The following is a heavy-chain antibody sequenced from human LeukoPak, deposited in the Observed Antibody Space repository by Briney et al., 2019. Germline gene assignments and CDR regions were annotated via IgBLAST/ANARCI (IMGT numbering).Heavy chain of an antibody. CDR1: GFTFSNYW. CDR3: ARDGWSSGWYLSAAFDI. J-gene: IGHJ3*02. D-gene: IGHD6-19*01. CDR2: ISTDGSST. V-gene: IGHV3-74*03. Sequence: SGGFLRLSCAASGFTFSNYWMHWVRQAPGKGLVWVSRISTDGSSTTYADSVKGRFTISRDNAKNTLYLQMNSLRAEDTAVYYCARDGWSSGWYLSAAFDIWGQGTMVTVSS.